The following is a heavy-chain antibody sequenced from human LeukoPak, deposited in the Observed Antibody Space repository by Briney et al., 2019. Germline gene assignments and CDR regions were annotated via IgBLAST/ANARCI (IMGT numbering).Heavy chain of an antibody. D-gene: IGHD3-10*01. CDR3: ATALFRGSGIYRIFDS. V-gene: IGHV1-24*01. Sequence: ASVKVSCKVSGYTLTELSMHWVRQAPGKGLEWMGGFDPEDGETIYAQKFQGRVTMTEDTSTDTAYMELSSLRSEDPAVYYCATALFRGSGIYRIFDSWGQGTLSTVS. CDR2: FDPEDGET. CDR1: GYTLTELS. J-gene: IGHJ4*02.